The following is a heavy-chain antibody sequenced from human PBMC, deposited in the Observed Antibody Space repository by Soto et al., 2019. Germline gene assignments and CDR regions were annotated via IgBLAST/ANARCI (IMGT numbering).Heavy chain of an antibody. Sequence: QVQLQQWGAGPLRPLETLSLTCGVSGGSFSGYYWAWIRQSPGKGLEWIGEINDRGSINYNPPLKSRVSISVDTSKNHYSLHLRSVTAADTAVYYCARESHDILTGPPWVWYFDLWGRGTLVTVSS. V-gene: IGHV4-34*01. CDR3: ARESHDILTGPPWVWYFDL. CDR2: INDRGSI. CDR1: GGSFSGYY. J-gene: IGHJ2*01. D-gene: IGHD3-9*01.